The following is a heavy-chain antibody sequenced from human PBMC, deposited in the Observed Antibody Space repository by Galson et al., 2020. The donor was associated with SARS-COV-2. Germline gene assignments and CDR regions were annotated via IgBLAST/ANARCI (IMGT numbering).Heavy chain of an antibody. J-gene: IGHJ2*01. CDR2: IWYDGSNK. D-gene: IGHD4-4*01. CDR3: ARASNVDWYFYL. V-gene: IGHV3-33*01. Sequence: GGSLRLSCAASGFTFSSYGMHWVRQAPGKGLEWVAVIWYDGSNKYYADSVKGRFTISRDNSKNTLYLQMNSLRAEDTAVYYCARASNVDWYFYLWGRVTLVTVSS. CDR1: GFTFSSYG.